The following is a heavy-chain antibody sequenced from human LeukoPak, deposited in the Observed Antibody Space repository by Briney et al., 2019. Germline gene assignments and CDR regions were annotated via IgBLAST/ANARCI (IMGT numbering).Heavy chain of an antibody. CDR2: IHNDART. CDR1: GGSISSSRT. V-gene: IGHV4-39*07. CDR3: ARVLTAAGLDF. D-gene: IGHD6-25*01. Sequence: PSETLSLTCTVSGGSISSSRTWGWVRQPPGMGLEWIGNIHNDARTASNPSLKSRVTMALPTSTNQFSLRVNSVTAADTAFYYCARVLTAAGLDFWGQGILVTISS. J-gene: IGHJ4*02.